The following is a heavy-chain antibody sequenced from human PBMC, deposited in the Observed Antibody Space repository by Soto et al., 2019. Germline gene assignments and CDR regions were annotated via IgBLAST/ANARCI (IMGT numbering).Heavy chain of an antibody. CDR3: ARGEDSSSWYPGY. J-gene: IGHJ4*02. D-gene: IGHD6-13*01. V-gene: IGHV3-48*01. CDR2: MSSSSDTI. Sequence: EVQLVESGGGLVQPGGSLRLSCTASGFTFRSYSMNWVRQAPGKGLEWVSYMSSSSDTIYYADSVKGRFTISRDNAKNSLYLQMNSLRVEATAVYYCARGEDSSSWYPGYWGQGNLVTVSS. CDR1: GFTFRSYS.